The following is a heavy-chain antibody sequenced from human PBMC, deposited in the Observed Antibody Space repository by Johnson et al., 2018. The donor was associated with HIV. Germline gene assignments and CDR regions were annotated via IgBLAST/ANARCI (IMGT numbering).Heavy chain of an antibody. D-gene: IGHD4-23*01. CDR3: AKSPGKDNGGNSGGIDF. Sequence: VQLAESGGGLVQPGGSLRLSCAASGFTFSSYAMSWVRQAPGKGLEWVSVIYSGGSTHYADSVKGRFTMSRDNSKNTLYLQMNSLRAEDTATYYCAKSPGKDNGGNSGGIDFWGQGTRVTVSS. V-gene: IGHV3-23*03. CDR2: IYSGGST. J-gene: IGHJ3*01. CDR1: GFTFSSYA.